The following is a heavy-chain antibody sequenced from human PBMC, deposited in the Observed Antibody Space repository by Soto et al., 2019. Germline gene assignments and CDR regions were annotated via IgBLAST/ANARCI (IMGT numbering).Heavy chain of an antibody. CDR1: GGSISSSSYY. V-gene: IGHV4-39*01. Sequence: ETLSLTCTVSGGSISSSSYYWGWIRQPPGKGLEWIGSIYYSGSTYYNPSLKSRVTISVDTSKNQFSLKLSSVTAADTAVYYCARLAALYYFDYWGQGTLVTVSS. D-gene: IGHD6-13*01. CDR3: ARLAALYYFDY. CDR2: IYYSGST. J-gene: IGHJ4*02.